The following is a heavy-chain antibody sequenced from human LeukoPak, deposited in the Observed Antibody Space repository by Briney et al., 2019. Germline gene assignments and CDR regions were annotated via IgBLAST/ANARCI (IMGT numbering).Heavy chain of an antibody. V-gene: IGHV3-23*01. CDR1: GFTFSSYA. Sequence: GGSLRLSCAASGFTFSSYAMSWVRQAPGTGLEWVSAISSGGGNTYYTDSMKGRFTISRDTSKSTLYLQMNSLRAEDTAVYYCAKTGSGWYYFDYWGQGTLVTVSS. CDR2: ISSGGGNT. J-gene: IGHJ4*02. D-gene: IGHD6-19*01. CDR3: AKTGSGWYYFDY.